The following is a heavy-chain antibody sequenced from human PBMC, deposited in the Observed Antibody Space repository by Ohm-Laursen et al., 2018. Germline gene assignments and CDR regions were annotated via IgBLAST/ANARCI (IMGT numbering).Heavy chain of an antibody. CDR3: AKDKVIVVPTPSYYFDY. Sequence: SLRLSCTASGFTFSNYAVSWVRQAPGMGLEWVSAISGSGGNTYYADSVKGRFSISRDNSRSTLYLQMNSLRAEDTAVYYCAKDKVIVVPTPSYYFDYWGQGTLVTVSS. J-gene: IGHJ4*02. D-gene: IGHD2-2*01. V-gene: IGHV3-23*01. CDR1: GFTFSNYA. CDR2: ISGSGGNT.